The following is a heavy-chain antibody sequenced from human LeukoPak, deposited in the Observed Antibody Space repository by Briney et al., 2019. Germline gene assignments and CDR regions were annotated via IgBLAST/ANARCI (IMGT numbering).Heavy chain of an antibody. D-gene: IGHD3-10*01. Sequence: PGGSLRLSCAASGFTFSSYGMHWVRQAPGKGLEWVAFIRYDRSDKYYADSVKGRFTISRDNSKNTLYLQMNSLRAEDTAVYYCAKDAYYYAGYFDYWGQGTLVTVSS. CDR1: GFTFSSYG. CDR3: AKDAYYYAGYFDY. CDR2: IRYDRSDK. J-gene: IGHJ4*02. V-gene: IGHV3-30*02.